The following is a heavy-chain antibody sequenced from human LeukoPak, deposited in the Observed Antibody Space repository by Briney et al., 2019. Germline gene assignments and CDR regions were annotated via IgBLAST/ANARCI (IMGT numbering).Heavy chain of an antibody. CDR2: INHSGST. Sequence: SETLSLTCAVYGGSFSGYYWSWIRQPPGKGLEWIGEINHSGSTNYNPSLKSRVTISVDTSKNQFSLKLSSVTAADTAVYYCARRLASGGSNYYFDYWGQGTLVTVSS. CDR1: GGSFSGYY. V-gene: IGHV4-34*01. CDR3: ARRLASGGSNYYFDY. J-gene: IGHJ4*02. D-gene: IGHD4-23*01.